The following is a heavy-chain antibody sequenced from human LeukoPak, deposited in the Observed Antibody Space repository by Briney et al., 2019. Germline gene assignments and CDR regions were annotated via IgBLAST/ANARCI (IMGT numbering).Heavy chain of an antibody. CDR1: GGTFSSYA. D-gene: IGHD5-18*01. Sequence: ASVKVSCKASGGTFSSYAISWVRQAPGQGLEWMGGIIPIFGTASYAQKFQGRVTITTDESTSTAYMELSSLRSEDTAVYYCAREERVDTAMADAFDIWGQGTMVTVSS. J-gene: IGHJ3*02. CDR2: IIPIFGTA. V-gene: IGHV1-69*05. CDR3: AREERVDTAMADAFDI.